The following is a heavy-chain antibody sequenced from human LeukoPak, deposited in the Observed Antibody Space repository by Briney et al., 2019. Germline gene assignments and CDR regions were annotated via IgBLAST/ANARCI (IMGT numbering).Heavy chain of an antibody. Sequence: PSETLSLTCTVSGGSISSDDYYWSWIRQPPGKGLEWIGYIYYSGSTYHNPSLKSRVAISVDTSKNQFSLKLSSVTAADTAVYYCARGGNYYGSGYYFDYWGQGTLVTVSS. D-gene: IGHD3-10*01. V-gene: IGHV4-30-4*01. CDR2: IYYSGST. J-gene: IGHJ4*02. CDR1: GGSISSDDYY. CDR3: ARGGNYYGSGYYFDY.